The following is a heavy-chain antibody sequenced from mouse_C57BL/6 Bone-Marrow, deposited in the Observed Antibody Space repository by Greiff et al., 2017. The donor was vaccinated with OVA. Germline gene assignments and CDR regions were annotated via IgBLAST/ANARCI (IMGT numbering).Heavy chain of an antibody. CDR3: ASYYDGAWFAY. CDR2: IDPSDSET. D-gene: IGHD1-1*01. V-gene: IGHV1-52*01. J-gene: IGHJ3*01. Sequence: QVQLQQPGAELVRPGSSVKLSCKASGYTFTSYWMHWVKQRPIQGLEWIGNIDPSDSETHYNQKFKDKATLTVDKSSSTAYMQLSSLTSEDSAVYYCASYYDGAWFAYWGQGTLVTVSA. CDR1: GYTFTSYW.